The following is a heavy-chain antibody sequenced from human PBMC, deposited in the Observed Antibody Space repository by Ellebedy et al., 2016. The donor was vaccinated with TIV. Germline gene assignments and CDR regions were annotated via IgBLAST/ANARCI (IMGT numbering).Heavy chain of an antibody. Sequence: PGGSLRLSCAASGFTFSSNAMSWVRQAPGRGLERVSAISGSGGSTYYADSVKGRFTFSRDNSKNTLYLQMNSLRAEDTAVYYCAKHNGGDYYYYGMDVWGQGTTVTVSS. CDR3: AKHNGGDYYYYGMDV. CDR2: ISGSGGST. V-gene: IGHV3-23*01. D-gene: IGHD4-23*01. CDR1: GFTFSSNA. J-gene: IGHJ6*02.